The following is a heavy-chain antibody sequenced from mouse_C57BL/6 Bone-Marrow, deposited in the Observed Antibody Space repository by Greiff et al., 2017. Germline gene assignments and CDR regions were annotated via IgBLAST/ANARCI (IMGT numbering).Heavy chain of an antibody. CDR2: ISSGRSTI. CDR3: ERVIYYYGSSYGLWDMDD. J-gene: IGHJ4*01. CDR1: GFTFSDDG. Sequence: DVQLVESGGGLVKPGGSLKLSCAASGFTFSDDGMHWVRQAPEKGLEWVAYISSGRSTIYYADTVKGRFPISRDNAKNTLFLQMNSLRSEDTAMYYCERVIYYYGSSYGLWDMDDWGKGTSVTVSS. D-gene: IGHD1-1*01. V-gene: IGHV5-17*01.